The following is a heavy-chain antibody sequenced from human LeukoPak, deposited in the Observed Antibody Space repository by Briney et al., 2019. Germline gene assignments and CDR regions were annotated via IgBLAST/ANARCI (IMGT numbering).Heavy chain of an antibody. CDR1: GFTFSSYS. J-gene: IGHJ2*01. D-gene: IGHD3-10*01. V-gene: IGHV3-21*01. CDR2: ISSSSSYI. Sequence: KSGGSLRLSCAASGFTFSSYSMNWVRQAPGKGLEWVSSISSSSSYIYYADSVKGRFTISRDISKNTLYLQMNSLRAEDTAVYFCARASMVNWYFDFWGRGTLVTVSS. CDR3: ARASMVNWYFDF.